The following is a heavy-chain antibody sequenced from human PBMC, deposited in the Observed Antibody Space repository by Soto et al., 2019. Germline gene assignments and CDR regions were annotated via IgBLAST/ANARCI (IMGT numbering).Heavy chain of an antibody. V-gene: IGHV6-1*01. CDR1: GDSISSNSAA. D-gene: IGHD3-10*01. Sequence: SQTLSLTCAISGDSISSNSAAWNWIRQSPSRGLEWLGRTYYRSKWYNDFAVSVKSRITINPDTSKNQFSLQLNSVTAADTAVYYCARHGLELVAFDIWGQGTMVTVS. CDR3: ARHGLELVAFDI. CDR2: TYYRSKWYN. J-gene: IGHJ3*02.